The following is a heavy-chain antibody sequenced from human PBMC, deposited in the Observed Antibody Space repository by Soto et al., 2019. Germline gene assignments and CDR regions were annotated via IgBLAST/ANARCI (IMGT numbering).Heavy chain of an antibody. Sequence: SETLSLTCNVSGASISSGDYHWSWVRQSPGKGPEWIGYIYDSGITHYNPSLRSRINISLDTSKNQFSLKLSSVTAADTAIYYCASQRFCKGITCYPPPGFDSWGQGTRVTVSS. CDR3: ASQRFCKGITCYPPPGFDS. J-gene: IGHJ4*02. D-gene: IGHD3-3*01. CDR2: IYDSGIT. V-gene: IGHV4-30-4*01. CDR1: GASISSGDYH.